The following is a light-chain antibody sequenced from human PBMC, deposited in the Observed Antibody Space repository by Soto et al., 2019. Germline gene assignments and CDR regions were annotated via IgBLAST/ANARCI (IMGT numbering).Light chain of an antibody. CDR2: DAS. Sequence: EIVLTQSPATVSLSPGERATLSCRASRSVGVYFAWYQQKPGQAPRLLIYDASNRASGIPARFSGSGSGTDFTLTISSLEPEDFAVYYCQQLVTWPWTFGRGTKLEIK. V-gene: IGKV3-11*01. CDR3: QQLVTWPWT. J-gene: IGKJ1*01. CDR1: RSVGVY.